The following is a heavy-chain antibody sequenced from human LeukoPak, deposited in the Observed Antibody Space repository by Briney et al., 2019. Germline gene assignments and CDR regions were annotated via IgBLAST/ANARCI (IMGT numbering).Heavy chain of an antibody. CDR1: GGTFSSYA. D-gene: IGHD6-13*01. J-gene: IGHJ4*02. V-gene: IGHV1-69*05. CDR3: AREQQLVLPYFDY. Sequence: ASVKVSCKASGGTFSSYAISWVRQAPGQGLEWMGGIIPIFGTANYAQKFQGRVTITTDESTSTAYMELSSLRSEDTAVYYCAREQQLVLPYFDYWGQGTLVTVSS. CDR2: IIPIFGTA.